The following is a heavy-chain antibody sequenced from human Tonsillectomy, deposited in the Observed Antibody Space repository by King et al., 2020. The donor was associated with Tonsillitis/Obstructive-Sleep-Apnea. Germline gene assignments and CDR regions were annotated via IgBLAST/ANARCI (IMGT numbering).Heavy chain of an antibody. Sequence: VQLVESGGGLVQPGGSLRLSCGASRFTFSSYWMHWVRQVPGKGLVWVSRINSDGSNTGYEDSVKGRFTISRDNAENTLYLQMNSLRAEDTAVYYCARGSRDCSGIDSWGQGTLVTVSS. J-gene: IGHJ4*02. V-gene: IGHV3-74*01. CDR1: RFTFSSYW. CDR2: INSDGSNT. D-gene: IGHD3-10*02. CDR3: ARGSRDCSGIDS.